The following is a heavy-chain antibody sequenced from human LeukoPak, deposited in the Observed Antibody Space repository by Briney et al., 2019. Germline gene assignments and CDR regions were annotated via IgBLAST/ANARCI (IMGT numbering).Heavy chain of an antibody. J-gene: IGHJ4*02. Sequence: GGSLRLSCAASGFTFSTYSMNWVRQAPGKGLEWVGRIKSKTDGGTTDYAAPVKGRFTISRDDSKNTLYLQMNSLKTEDTAVYYCVGQWLVLPGGFDYWGQGTLVTVSS. CDR1: GFTFSTYS. CDR3: VGQWLVLPGGFDY. D-gene: IGHD6-19*01. V-gene: IGHV3-15*01. CDR2: IKSKTDGGTT.